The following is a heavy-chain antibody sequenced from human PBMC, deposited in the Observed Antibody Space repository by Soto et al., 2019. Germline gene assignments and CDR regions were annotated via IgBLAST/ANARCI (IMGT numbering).Heavy chain of an antibody. CDR2: IYHSGST. CDR3: ARVPVIVYYYYGMDV. CDR1: GGSISSSNW. J-gene: IGHJ6*02. V-gene: IGHV4-4*02. D-gene: IGHD3-16*02. Sequence: PSETLSLTCAVSGGSISSSNWWSWVRQPPGKGLEWIGEIYHSGSTNYNPSLKSRVTISVDKSKNQFSLKLSSVTAADTAVYYCARVPVIVYYYYGMDVWGQGTTVTVSS.